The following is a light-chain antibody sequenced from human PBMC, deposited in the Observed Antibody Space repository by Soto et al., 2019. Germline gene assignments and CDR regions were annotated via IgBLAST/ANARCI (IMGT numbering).Light chain of an antibody. CDR2: EDY. Sequence: NFMLTQPHSVSGSPGKTVTISCTGSSGSIASNYVQWYQQRPGSAPATVIYEDYQRPSGVPDRFSGSIDSSSNSASLTISGLKTEDEADYYCQSFDSTNVVFGGGTKLTVL. CDR3: QSFDSTNVV. V-gene: IGLV6-57*02. CDR1: SGSIASNY. J-gene: IGLJ2*01.